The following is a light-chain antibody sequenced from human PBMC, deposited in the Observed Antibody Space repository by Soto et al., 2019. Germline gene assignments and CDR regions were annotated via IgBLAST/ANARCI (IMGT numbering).Light chain of an antibody. CDR1: QSVSSSY. Sequence: GTLSLSPGERATLSCRASQSVSSSYLAWYQQKPGQAPRLLIYGASNRATGIPDRISGSGSGTDFTLTISRLEPEDFAVYYCQQYGSSPWTFGQGTKVDIK. V-gene: IGKV3-20*01. J-gene: IGKJ1*01. CDR3: QQYGSSPWT. CDR2: GAS.